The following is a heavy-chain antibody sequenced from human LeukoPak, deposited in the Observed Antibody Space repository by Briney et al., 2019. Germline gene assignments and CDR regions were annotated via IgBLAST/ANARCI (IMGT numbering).Heavy chain of an antibody. J-gene: IGHJ3*02. CDR1: GYTFTSYY. Sequence: ASVKVSCKASGYTFTSYYMHWVRQAPGQGLEGMGIINPSGGSTSYAQKFQCRVTMTRDTSTSTVYMELSSLRSEDTAVYYCASPIEYDSSGYTRALAFDIWGQGTMVTVSS. CDR2: INPSGGST. CDR3: ASPIEYDSSGYTRALAFDI. D-gene: IGHD3-22*01. V-gene: IGHV1-46*03.